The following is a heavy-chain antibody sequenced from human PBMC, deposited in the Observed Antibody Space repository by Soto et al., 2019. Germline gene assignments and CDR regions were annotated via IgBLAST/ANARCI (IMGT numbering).Heavy chain of an antibody. D-gene: IGHD2-15*01. Sequence: QVQLVESGGGVVQPGRSLRLSCAASGFTFSSYAMHWVRQAPGKGLEWVAVISYDGSNKYYADSVKGRFTISRDNSKNRHYLQMNILRAEDTAVYYCARDLLGWLLRGGAFDIWGQGTMVTVSS. J-gene: IGHJ3*02. CDR1: GFTFSSYA. CDR3: ARDLLGWLLRGGAFDI. CDR2: ISYDGSNK. V-gene: IGHV3-30-3*01.